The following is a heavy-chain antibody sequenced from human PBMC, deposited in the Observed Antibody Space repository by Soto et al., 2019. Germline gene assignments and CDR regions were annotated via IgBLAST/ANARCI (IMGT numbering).Heavy chain of an antibody. J-gene: IGHJ3*02. Sequence: GGSLRLSCAASGFTFSSYSMNWVRQAPGKGLEWVSSISSSSSYIYYADSVKGRFTISRDNAKNSLYLQMNSLRAEDTAVYYCAREGNYYDSSGYNDAFDIWGQGTMVTVPS. CDR3: AREGNYYDSSGYNDAFDI. V-gene: IGHV3-21*01. CDR2: ISSSSSYI. CDR1: GFTFSSYS. D-gene: IGHD3-22*01.